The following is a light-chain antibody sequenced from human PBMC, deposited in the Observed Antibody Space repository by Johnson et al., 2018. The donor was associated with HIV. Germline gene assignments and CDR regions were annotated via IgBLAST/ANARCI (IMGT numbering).Light chain of an antibody. CDR3: GRWDDSLSAGV. Sequence: QSVLTQPPSVSAAPGQKVTISCSVSSSNIGNNYVSWYQQLPGTAPKLLIYENNKRPSGIPDRFSGSKSGTSATLGITGLQTGDEADYYCGRWDDSLSAGVFGTGTTVTVL. V-gene: IGLV1-51*02. J-gene: IGLJ1*01. CDR1: SSNIGNNY. CDR2: ENN.